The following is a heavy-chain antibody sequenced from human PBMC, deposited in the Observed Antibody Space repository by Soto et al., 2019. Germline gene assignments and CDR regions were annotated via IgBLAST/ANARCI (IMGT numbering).Heavy chain of an antibody. D-gene: IGHD3-10*01. CDR1: VYTYTSYG. Sequence: SSTASVYTYTSYGISWVRQAPGQGLEWMEWISVYNGNTNYAQKLQGRVTITTDTSTSTAYMELRSLRSDDTAVYYCASGWFGEFVYYFDYWGQGTLVTV. V-gene: IGHV1-18*01. J-gene: IGHJ4*02. CDR2: ISVYNGNT. CDR3: ASGWFGEFVYYFDY.